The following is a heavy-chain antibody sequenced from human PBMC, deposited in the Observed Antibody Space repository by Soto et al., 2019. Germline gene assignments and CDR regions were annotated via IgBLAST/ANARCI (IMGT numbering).Heavy chain of an antibody. D-gene: IGHD3-16*02. J-gene: IGHJ4*02. CDR3: ARYRFRCNKWSKFDY. V-gene: IGHV4-31*03. CDR1: GVTFSSDAYY. Sequence: LSLTCTVSGVTFSSDAYYWSWIRQHPGKGLEWIGNIYHTGSTYYSPSLKSRVVISLDTSNNQFSLTLTSVTAADTAVYYCARYRFRCNKWSKFDYWGLGTLVPVCS. CDR2: IYHTGST.